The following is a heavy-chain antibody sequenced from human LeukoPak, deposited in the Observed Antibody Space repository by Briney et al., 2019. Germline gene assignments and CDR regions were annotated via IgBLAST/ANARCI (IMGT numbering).Heavy chain of an antibody. CDR1: GFTFSSYG. Sequence: PGGSLRFSCAASGFTFSSYGMNWVRQAPGKGLEWVSSISSGSTYTYYADSVKGRFTISRDNAKNSLYLQMNSLRAEDTAVYYCANIGRTALRQGYYFDYWGQGTLVTVSS. V-gene: IGHV3-21*04. CDR3: ANIGRTALRQGYYFDY. CDR2: ISSGSTYT. D-gene: IGHD2-15*01. J-gene: IGHJ4*02.